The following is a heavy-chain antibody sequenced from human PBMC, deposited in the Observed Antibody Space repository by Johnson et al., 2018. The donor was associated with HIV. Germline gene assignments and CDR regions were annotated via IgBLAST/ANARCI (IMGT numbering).Heavy chain of an antibody. CDR1: GFTVSSNH. D-gene: IGHD3-22*01. Sequence: VQLVESGGGLVQPGGSLRLSCEVSGFTVSSNHMSWVRQAPAKGLEWVSVIYRGGSTYYTDSVKGRFAISRDNSKNTLYLQINGLRAEDTAVYYCARTNSESFYYESSVYGGFDVWGQGTMVTVSS. CDR3: ARTNSESFYYESSVYGGFDV. CDR2: IYRGGST. J-gene: IGHJ3*01. V-gene: IGHV3-66*01.